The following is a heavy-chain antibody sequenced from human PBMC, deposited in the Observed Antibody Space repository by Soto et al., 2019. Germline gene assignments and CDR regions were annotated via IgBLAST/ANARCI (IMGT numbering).Heavy chain of an antibody. CDR3: ARKGGSWSPALHGMDV. V-gene: IGHV5-51*01. CDR2: IYPGDSDT. Sequence: PGESLKISCKGSGYRFTSYWIGWVRQMPGKGPEWMGIIYPGDSDTRYSPSFQGQVTISADKSISTAYLQWSSLKASDTAMYYCARKGGSWSPALHGMDVWGQGTTVTVSS. D-gene: IGHD6-13*01. CDR1: GYRFTSYW. J-gene: IGHJ6*02.